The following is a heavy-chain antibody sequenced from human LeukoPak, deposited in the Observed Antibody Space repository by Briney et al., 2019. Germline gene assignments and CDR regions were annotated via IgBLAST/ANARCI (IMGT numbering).Heavy chain of an antibody. J-gene: IGHJ4*02. CDR3: ASLCRGYSYGYGY. CDR2: IYYSGST. V-gene: IGHV4-38-2*02. CDR1: DYYISSGYY. D-gene: IGHD5-18*01. Sequence: PSETLSLTCTVSDYYISSGYYWGWIRQPPGKGLEWIGSIYYSGSTYYNPSLKSRVTISVDTSKNQFSLKLSSVTAADTAVYYCASLCRGYSYGYGYWGQGTLVTVSS.